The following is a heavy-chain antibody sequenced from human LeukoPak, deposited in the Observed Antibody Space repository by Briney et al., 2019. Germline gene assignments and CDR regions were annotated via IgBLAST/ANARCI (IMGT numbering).Heavy chain of an antibody. CDR2: IIPILGIA. V-gene: IGHV1-69*04. CDR3: ARAKKSGPLNYYYGMDV. J-gene: IGHJ6*02. D-gene: IGHD6-25*01. Sequence: SVKVSCKASGGTFSSYAISWVRQAPGQGLEWMGRIIPILGIANYAQKFQGRVTITADKSTSTAYMELSSLRSEDTAVYYCARAKKSGPLNYYYGMDVWGQGTTVTVSS. CDR1: GGTFSSYA.